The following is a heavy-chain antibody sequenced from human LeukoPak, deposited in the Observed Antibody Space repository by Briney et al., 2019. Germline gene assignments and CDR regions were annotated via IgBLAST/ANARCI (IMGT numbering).Heavy chain of an antibody. D-gene: IGHD6-6*01. CDR2: IYTSGST. CDR3: ARDGPPLAARRKGEFDY. V-gene: IGHV4-4*07. Sequence: SETLSLTCTVSGGSISSYYWSWIRQPAGKGLEWIGRIYTSGSTNYNPSLKSRVTMSADTSKNQFSLKLYSVTAADTAVYYCARDGPPLAARRKGEFDYWGQGNLVTVSS. J-gene: IGHJ4*02. CDR1: GGSISSYY.